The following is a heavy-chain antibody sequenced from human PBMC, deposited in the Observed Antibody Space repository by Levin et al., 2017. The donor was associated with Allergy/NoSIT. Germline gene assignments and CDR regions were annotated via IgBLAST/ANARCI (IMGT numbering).Heavy chain of an antibody. CDR2: ISSNGSII. J-gene: IGHJ4*02. Sequence: GGSLRLSCAASGFTFRDYYMSWIRQAPGKGLEWVSYISSNGSIIHYADSVKGRFTISRDNAKNSLYLQMNSLRAEDTAVYYCARSGRYYYESSGYYRFWGQGTLVTVSS. V-gene: IGHV3-11*01. CDR1: GFTFRDYY. D-gene: IGHD3-22*01. CDR3: ARSGRYYYESSGYYRF.